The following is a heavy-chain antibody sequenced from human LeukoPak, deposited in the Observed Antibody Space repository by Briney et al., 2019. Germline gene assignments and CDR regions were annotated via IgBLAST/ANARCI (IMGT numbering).Heavy chain of an antibody. V-gene: IGHV4-59*01. CDR1: GGSICSYY. D-gene: IGHD3-3*01. CDR3: ARGPVTIFGVVTPLYYFDY. J-gene: IGHJ4*02. Sequence: PSETLSLTCTVSGGSICSYYWSWIRQPPGKGLEWIGYIYYSGSTNYNPSLKSRVTISVDTSKNQFSLKLSSVTAADTAVYYCARGPVTIFGVVTPLYYFDYWGQGTLVTVSS. CDR2: IYYSGST.